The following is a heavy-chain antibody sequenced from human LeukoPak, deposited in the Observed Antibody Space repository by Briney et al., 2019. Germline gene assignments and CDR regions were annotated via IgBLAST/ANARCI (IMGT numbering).Heavy chain of an antibody. CDR1: GLTFKNYW. J-gene: IGHJ4*02. V-gene: IGHV3-7*01. Sequence: PGGSLRLSCAASGLTFKNYWMTWVRQAPGKGLEWVANIKEDGSEMYYVDSVEGRFTISRDSAKNSVYLQMNSLRAEDTAVYYCARDPTVTSWGYFDLWGQGTLVTVSS. CDR2: IKEDGSEM. D-gene: IGHD4-17*01. CDR3: ARDPTVTSWGYFDL.